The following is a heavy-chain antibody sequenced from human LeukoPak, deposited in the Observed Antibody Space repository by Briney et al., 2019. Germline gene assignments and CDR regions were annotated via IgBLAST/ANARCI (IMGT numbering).Heavy chain of an antibody. V-gene: IGHV3-30*18. CDR2: ISYDGSNK. Sequence: GRSLRLSCAASGFTFSSHGMHWVRQAPGKGLEWVAVISYDGSNKYYADSVKGRFTISRDNSKNTLYLQMNSLRAEDAAVYYCANLDYWGQGTLVTVSS. CDR1: GFTFSSHG. J-gene: IGHJ4*02. CDR3: ANLDY.